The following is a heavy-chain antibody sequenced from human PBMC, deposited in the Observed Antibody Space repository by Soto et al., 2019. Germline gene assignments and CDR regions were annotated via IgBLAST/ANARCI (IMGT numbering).Heavy chain of an antibody. J-gene: IGHJ4*02. CDR2: ITHDGSQK. CDR3: AIDPFDYDCDIVPPPSRGFDY. Sequence: QVPLVESGGGVVQPGRSLRLSCGVSGFTFRSYDMYWVRQAPGKGLEWLAVITHDGSQKYYADYVKGRFTIFRDNSKNTMYLKMNILREDDTAVYYCAIDPFDYDCDIVPPPSRGFDYWGQGGLVTVSS. CDR1: GFTFRSYD. V-gene: IGHV3-30*04. D-gene: IGHD3-16*01.